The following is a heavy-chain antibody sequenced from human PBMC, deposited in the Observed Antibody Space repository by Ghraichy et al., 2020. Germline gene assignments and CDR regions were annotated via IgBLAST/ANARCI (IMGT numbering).Heavy chain of an antibody. J-gene: IGHJ4*02. CDR2: IYWDDDK. CDR3: ARRGHFPVFGVVPGLSFDY. CDR1: GFSLSVSGTG. D-gene: IGHD3-16*01. Sequence: SGPTLVKPTETLTLTCTFSGFSLSVSGTGVGWIRQSPAKALDWLALIYWDDDKRFNPSLERRLTITKDTSKNQVVLTMTNLDPAGTGTYYCARRGHFPVFGVVPGLSFDYWGQGLQVTVSS. V-gene: IGHV2-5*02.